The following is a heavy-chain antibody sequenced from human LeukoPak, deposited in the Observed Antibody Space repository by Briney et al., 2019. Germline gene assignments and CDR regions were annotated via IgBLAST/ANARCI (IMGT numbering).Heavy chain of an antibody. CDR2: ISAYNGNT. Sequence: GTSVKVSCKASGSTFTRSAIQWVRQARGQRLEWMGWISAYNGNTNYAQKLQGRVTMTTDTSTSTAYMELRSLRSDDTAVYYCARAVPDCSGGSCYSFIDYWGQGTLVTVSS. CDR1: GSTFTRSA. J-gene: IGHJ4*02. V-gene: IGHV1-18*01. D-gene: IGHD2-15*01. CDR3: ARAVPDCSGGSCYSFIDY.